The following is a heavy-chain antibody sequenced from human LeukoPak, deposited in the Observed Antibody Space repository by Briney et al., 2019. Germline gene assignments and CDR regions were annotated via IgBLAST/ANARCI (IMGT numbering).Heavy chain of an antibody. CDR2: IYYSGST. D-gene: IGHD2-15*01. V-gene: IGHV4-39*07. Sequence: PSETLSLTCTVSGGSISSSSYYWGWIRQPPGKGLEWIGSIYYSGSTYYNPSLKSRVTISVDTSKNQFSLKLSSVTAADTAVYYCARDPRGCSGGSCYTPFDYWGQGTLVTVSS. CDR3: ARDPRGCSGGSCYTPFDY. CDR1: GGSISSSSYY. J-gene: IGHJ4*02.